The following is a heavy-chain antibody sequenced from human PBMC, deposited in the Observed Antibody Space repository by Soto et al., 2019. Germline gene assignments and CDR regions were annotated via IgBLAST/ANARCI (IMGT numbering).Heavy chain of an antibody. V-gene: IGHV4-59*01. CDR2: SYYSGTT. CDR3: ARRPDRNYIFDN. J-gene: IGHJ4*02. D-gene: IGHD1-7*01. CDR1: GGSISNYY. Sequence: PSETLEFTCTVSGGSISNYYWSWIGQSAGRGLEWIGCSYYSGTTNYNPSLSSRVTISIGASKTQFSLRLRSVTAAYTAVYYFARRPDRNYIFDNCSPGILVTVCS.